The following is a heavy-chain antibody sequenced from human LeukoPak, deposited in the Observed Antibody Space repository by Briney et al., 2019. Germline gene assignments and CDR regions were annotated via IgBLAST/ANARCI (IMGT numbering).Heavy chain of an antibody. CDR2: IYYSGST. V-gene: IGHV4-61*08. J-gene: IGHJ4*02. Sequence: SQTLSPTCAVSGGSISSGGYSWSWIRQPPGKGLEWIGYIYYSGSTNYNPSLKSRVTISVDTSKNQFSLKLSSVTAADTAVYYCAREDSGSSFDYWGQGTLVTVSS. CDR1: GGSISSGGYS. D-gene: IGHD1-26*01. CDR3: AREDSGSSFDY.